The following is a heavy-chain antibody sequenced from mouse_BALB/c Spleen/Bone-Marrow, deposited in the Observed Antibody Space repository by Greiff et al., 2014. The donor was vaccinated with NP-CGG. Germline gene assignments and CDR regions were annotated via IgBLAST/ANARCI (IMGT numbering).Heavy chain of an antibody. CDR1: GFDFSRYW. V-gene: IGHV4-1*02. J-gene: IGHJ2*01. D-gene: IGHD2-14*01. CDR2: INPDSSTL. Sequence: EVQLQESGGGLVQPGGSLKLSCAASGFDFSRYWMSWVRQAPGKGLEWIGEINPDSSTLNYTPSLKDKFIISRDNAKNTLYLQMNKVRSEATALYYGARPVYRYAPPAYWGQGTTLTVSS. CDR3: ARPVYRYAPPAY.